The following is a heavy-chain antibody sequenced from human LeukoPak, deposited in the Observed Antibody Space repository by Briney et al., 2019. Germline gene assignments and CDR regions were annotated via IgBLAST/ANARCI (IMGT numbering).Heavy chain of an antibody. V-gene: IGHV4-39*07. D-gene: IGHD1-20*01. CDR2: MSYSGST. J-gene: IGHJ4*02. Sequence: SETLSLTCTVSGGSISSTTYYWGWIRQPPGKGLEWIGSMSYSGSTYYNPSLESRASISIDISKSQFSLTLSSVTAADTALYHCGRVVITGTSRGFVDYWGQGTLVTVSS. CDR3: GRVVITGTSRGFVDY. CDR1: GGSISSTTYY.